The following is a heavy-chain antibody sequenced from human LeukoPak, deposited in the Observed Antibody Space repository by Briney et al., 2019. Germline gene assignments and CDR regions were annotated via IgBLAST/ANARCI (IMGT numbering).Heavy chain of an antibody. V-gene: IGHV6-1*01. CDR2: TYYGSKWYN. Sequence: SQTLSLTCAISGDSVSSNTAAWNWIRQSPSRGLEWLGRTYYGSKWYNDYAVSVRSRININPDTSKNQFSLQLNSVTPEDTAVYHCARAWQQQLDHNYYGMDVWGQGTTVTVSS. J-gene: IGHJ6*02. D-gene: IGHD6-13*01. CDR3: ARAWQQQLDHNYYGMDV. CDR1: GDSVSSNTAA.